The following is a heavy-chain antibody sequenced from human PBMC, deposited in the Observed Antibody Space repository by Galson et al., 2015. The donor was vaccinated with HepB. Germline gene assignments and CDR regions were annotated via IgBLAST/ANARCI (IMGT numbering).Heavy chain of an antibody. D-gene: IGHD4-23*01. CDR2: IAPAGSEM. CDR3: ARVLTHWYCDL. J-gene: IGHJ2*01. V-gene: IGHV3-7*01. CDR1: GFSFGTSW. Sequence: SLRLSCAASGFSFGTSWVTWFRRAPGKGLEWVANIAPAGSEMFYVHSVKGRFTISRDNARNSLYLQMHSLRADDTAEYYCARVLTHWYCDLWGRGTLVTVSP.